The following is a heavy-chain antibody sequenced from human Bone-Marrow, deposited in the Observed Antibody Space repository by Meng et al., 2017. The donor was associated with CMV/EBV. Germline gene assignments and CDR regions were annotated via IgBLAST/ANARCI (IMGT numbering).Heavy chain of an antibody. D-gene: IGHD3-22*01. CDR1: GGSISSYY. Sequence: SETLSLTCTVSGGSISSYYWSWIRQPPGKGLEWIGSIYYSGSTYYNPSLKSRVTISVDTSKNQFSLKLSSVTAADTAVYYCARGGIVVVKGWFDPWGQGTLVTVSS. J-gene: IGHJ5*02. V-gene: IGHV4-59*08. CDR2: IYYSGST. CDR3: ARGGIVVVKGWFDP.